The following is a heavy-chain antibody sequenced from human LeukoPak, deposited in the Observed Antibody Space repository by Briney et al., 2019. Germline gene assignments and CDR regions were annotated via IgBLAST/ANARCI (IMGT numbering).Heavy chain of an antibody. CDR1: GFTFSSYE. CDR3: ARDSRMTTVTTSGDY. D-gene: IGHD4-17*01. CDR2: ISSSGSTI. V-gene: IGHV3-48*03. J-gene: IGHJ4*02. Sequence: PGGSLSLSCAASGFTFSSYEMNWVRQAPGKGLEWVSYISSSGSTIYYADSVKGRFTISRDNAKNSLYLQMNSLRAEDTAVYYCARDSRMTTVTTSGDYWGQGTLVTVSS.